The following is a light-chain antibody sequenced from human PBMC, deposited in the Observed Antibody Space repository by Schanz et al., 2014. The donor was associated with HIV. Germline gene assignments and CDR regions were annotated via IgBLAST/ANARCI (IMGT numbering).Light chain of an antibody. V-gene: IGLV1-47*01. CDR2: TNN. CDR1: GSNY. J-gene: IGLJ3*02. CDR3: ATWDDSLGSPSWV. Sequence: QSVLTQPPSVSGTPGQGVTISCSAGSNYVYWYQQLPGEAPKLLIYTNNRRPSGVPDRFSSSRSGTSASLAISGLRSEDEADYYCATWDDSLGSPSWVFGGGTKLTVL.